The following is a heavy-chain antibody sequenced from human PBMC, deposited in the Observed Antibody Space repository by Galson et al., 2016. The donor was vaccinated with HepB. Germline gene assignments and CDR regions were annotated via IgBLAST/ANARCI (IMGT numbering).Heavy chain of an antibody. CDR1: GFTVSSNY. Sequence: SLRLSCAASGFTVSSNYMSWVRQAPGKGLEWVSVIYSGGSTYYADSVKGRFTISRDNSKNTLYLQMNSLRAEDTAVYYCAKNNGWYGKGYVDHRGRGILVTVSS. V-gene: IGHV3-66*01. CDR2: IYSGGST. D-gene: IGHD6-19*01. CDR3: AKNNGWYGKGYVDH. J-gene: IGHJ2*01.